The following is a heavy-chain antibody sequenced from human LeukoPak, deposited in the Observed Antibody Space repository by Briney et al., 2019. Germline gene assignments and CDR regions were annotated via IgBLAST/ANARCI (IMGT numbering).Heavy chain of an antibody. CDR1: GFTVSNAW. V-gene: IGHV3-15*01. CDR3: AKAGIGVVGYFDY. D-gene: IGHD6-19*01. CDR2: IKSKTDGETT. Sequence: GGSLRLSCAASGFTVSNAWMSWVRQAPGKGLEWVGRIKSKTDGETTDYAAPVKGRFTISRDNSKNTLYLQMNSLRDEDTALYYCAKAGIGVVGYFDYWGQGTLVTVSS. J-gene: IGHJ4*02.